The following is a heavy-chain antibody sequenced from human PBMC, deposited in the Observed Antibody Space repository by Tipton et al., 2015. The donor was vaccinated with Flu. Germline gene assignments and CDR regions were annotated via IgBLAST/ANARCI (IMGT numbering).Heavy chain of an antibody. V-gene: IGHV4-59*01. CDR3: ARDPTVGAVRGYFDY. CDR1: GGSISSYY. Sequence: TLSLTCTVSGGSISSYYWSWIRQPPGKGLEWIGYIYYSGSTNYNPSLKSRVTISVDTSKNQFSLKLSSVTVADTAVYYCARDPTVGAVRGYFDYWGQGTLVTVSS. D-gene: IGHD1-26*01. J-gene: IGHJ4*02. CDR2: IYYSGST.